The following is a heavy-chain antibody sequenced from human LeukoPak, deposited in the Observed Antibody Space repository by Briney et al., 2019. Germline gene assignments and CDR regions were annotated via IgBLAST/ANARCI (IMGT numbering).Heavy chain of an antibody. D-gene: IGHD6-6*01. CDR1: GFTFDDYA. V-gene: IGHV3-43D*03. CDR2: ISWDGGST. Sequence: PGGSLRRSCAASGFTFDDYAMHWVRQAPGKVLEWVSLISWDGGSTYYADSVKVRFTISRDNSKNSLYLQMNSLRAEDTALYYCAKGGSHFDYWGQGTLVTVSS. J-gene: IGHJ4*02. CDR3: AKGGSHFDY.